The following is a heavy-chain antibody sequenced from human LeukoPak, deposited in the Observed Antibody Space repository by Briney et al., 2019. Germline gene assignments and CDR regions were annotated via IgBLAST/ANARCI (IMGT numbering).Heavy chain of an antibody. CDR2: IYYSGST. J-gene: IGHJ3*02. Sequence: SETLSLTCTVSGGSISSYYWSWIRQPPGKGLEWIGYIYYSGSTNYNPSLKSRVTISVDTSKNQFSLKLSSVTAADTAVYYCAKVLSGAAIRGDAFDIWGQGTIVTVSS. V-gene: IGHV4-59*01. CDR3: AKVLSGAAIRGDAFDI. D-gene: IGHD2-2*02. CDR1: GGSISSYY.